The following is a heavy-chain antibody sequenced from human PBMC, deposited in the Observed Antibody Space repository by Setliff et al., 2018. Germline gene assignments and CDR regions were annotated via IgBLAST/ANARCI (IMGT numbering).Heavy chain of an antibody. J-gene: IGHJ5*02. CDR2: INPSGGST. V-gene: IGHV1-46*01. CDR3: ARVLVGAKDPGANWFDP. Sequence: ASVKVSCKASGYTFTSYYMHWVRQAPGQGLEWMGIINPSGGSTSYAQKFQGRVTMTRDTSTSTVYMELSSLRSEDTAVYYCARVLVGAKDPGANWFDPWCQGTLVTVSS. D-gene: IGHD1-26*01. CDR1: GYTFTSYY.